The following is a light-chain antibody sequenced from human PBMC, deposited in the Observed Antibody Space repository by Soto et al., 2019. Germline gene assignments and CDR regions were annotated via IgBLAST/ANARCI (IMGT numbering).Light chain of an antibody. J-gene: IGLJ2*01. Sequence: QSALTQPASVSGYRGQSITISCTGISSDVGAYNYVSWYQQHPGKAPRLMIYEVTNRPSGVSNRFSGSKSGNTASLTISGLRAEDEADYYCSSYTSGSTLVVFGGGTKLTVL. CDR2: EVT. CDR3: SSYTSGSTLVV. V-gene: IGLV2-14*01. CDR1: SSDVGAYNY.